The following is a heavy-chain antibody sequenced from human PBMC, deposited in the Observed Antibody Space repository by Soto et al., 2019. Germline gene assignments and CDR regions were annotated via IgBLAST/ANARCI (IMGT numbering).Heavy chain of an antibody. CDR1: GFSLSSYQ. Sequence: PGGSLRLSFSASGFSLSSYQMNWVRQAPVKGLEWILYISSSDSTIFYADSVKGRFTVSRDNANNSLYLQMNSLRADDTAVYYCARFDYDSDYYYGMDVWGQGTTVTVSS. J-gene: IGHJ6*02. CDR3: ARFDYDSDYYYGMDV. V-gene: IGHV3-48*03. CDR2: ISSSDSTI. D-gene: IGHD4-17*01.